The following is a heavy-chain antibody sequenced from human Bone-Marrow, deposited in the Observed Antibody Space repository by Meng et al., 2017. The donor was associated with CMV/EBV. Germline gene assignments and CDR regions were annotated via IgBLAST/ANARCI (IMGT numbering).Heavy chain of an antibody. Sequence: ESLKISCAASGFTFSSYAMSWVRQAPGKGLEWVSVIYSGGSSTYYADSVKGRFTISRDNSKNTLYLQMNSLRAEDTAVYYCAKGRAGYSGGYLGDSWGQGTLVTVSS. J-gene: IGHJ4*02. V-gene: IGHV3-23*03. CDR1: GFTFSSYA. D-gene: IGHD1-26*01. CDR3: AKGRAGYSGGYLGDS. CDR2: IYSGGSST.